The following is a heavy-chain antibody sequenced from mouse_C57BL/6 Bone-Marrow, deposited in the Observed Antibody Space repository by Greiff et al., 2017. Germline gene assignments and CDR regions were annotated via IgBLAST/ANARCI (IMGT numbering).Heavy chain of an antibody. D-gene: IGHD2-4*01. J-gene: IGHJ2*01. CDR1: GYIFTEYT. CDR3: ARHERYYDYEGYFDY. CDR2: FYPGSGSI. Sequence: VQLQESGAELVKPGASVKLSCKASGYIFTEYTIHWVKQRSGQGLEWIGWFYPGSGSIKYNERFKDKATLTADKSSNTVYMELSRLTSEDSAVYFSARHERYYDYEGYFDYWGQGTTLTVSS. V-gene: IGHV1-62-2*01.